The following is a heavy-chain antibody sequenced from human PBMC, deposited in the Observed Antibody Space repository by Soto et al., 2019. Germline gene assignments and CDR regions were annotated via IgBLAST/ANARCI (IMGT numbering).Heavy chain of an antibody. CDR1: VGSFSGYY. Sequence: QVQLQQWGAGLLKPSETLSLTCAVYVGSFSGYYWTWIRQPPGKGLEWIGEINHRGITKYNPSLKSRLTMSVDTSKNQFSLELSSVTAADTAVYYCARGQDFWSGYPFDYLGQGTLVTVSS. CDR3: ARGQDFWSGYPFDY. CDR2: INHRGIT. D-gene: IGHD3-3*01. V-gene: IGHV4-34*01. J-gene: IGHJ4*02.